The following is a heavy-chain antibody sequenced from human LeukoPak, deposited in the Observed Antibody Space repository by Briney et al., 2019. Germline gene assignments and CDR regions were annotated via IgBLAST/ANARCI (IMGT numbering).Heavy chain of an antibody. D-gene: IGHD1-26*01. CDR2: IYYSGST. V-gene: IGHV4-59*11. CDR1: GGSISSHY. Sequence: PSETLSLTCTVSGGSISSHYWSWIRQPPGKGLEWIGYIYYSGSTNYNPSLKSRVTISVDTSKNQFSLKLSSVTAADTAVYYCAGVGVVGPYYYMDVWGKGTTVTVSS. J-gene: IGHJ6*03. CDR3: AGVGVVGPYYYMDV.